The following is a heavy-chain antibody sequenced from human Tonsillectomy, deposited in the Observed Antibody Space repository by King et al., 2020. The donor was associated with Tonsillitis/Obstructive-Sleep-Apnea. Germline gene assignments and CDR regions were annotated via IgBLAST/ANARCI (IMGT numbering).Heavy chain of an antibody. D-gene: IGHD1-26*01. CDR3: ARCGLRGSNWFDP. Sequence: VQLQQWGAGLLKPSETLSLTCAVYGGSFSGYYWSWIRQPPGKGLEWIGEINHSGSTNYNPSLKSRVTISVDTSKNQFSLKLSSVTAADTAVYYCARCGLRGSNWFDPWGQGTLVTVSS. CDR1: GGSFSGYY. J-gene: IGHJ5*02. CDR2: INHSGST. V-gene: IGHV4-34*01.